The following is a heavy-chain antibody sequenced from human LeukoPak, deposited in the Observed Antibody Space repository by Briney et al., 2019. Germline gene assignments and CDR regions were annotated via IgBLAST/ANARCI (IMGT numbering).Heavy chain of an antibody. Sequence: SETLSLTCSVSGDSISTYYWSWIRQPPGKGLEWIGYIYYSGSTNYNPSLKSRVSISVDTSKNQFSLKLSSVTDADTAVYYCATAVVVFGSTRGYYFDYWGQGTLVTVSS. V-gene: IGHV4-59*01. D-gene: IGHD2-15*01. CDR1: GDSISTYY. CDR3: ATAVVVFGSTRGYYFDY. CDR2: IYYSGST. J-gene: IGHJ4*02.